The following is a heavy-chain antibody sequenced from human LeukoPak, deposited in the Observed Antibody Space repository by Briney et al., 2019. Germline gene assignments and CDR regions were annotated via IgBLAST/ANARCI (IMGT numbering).Heavy chain of an antibody. J-gene: IGHJ4*02. CDR2: IYYSGST. Sequence: SETLSLTCTVSGGSIGSYYWSWIRQPPGKGLEWIGYIYYSGSTNYNSSLKSRVTISVDTSKNQFSLKLSSVTAADTAVYYCARGFEGYYGSGSYYLFDYWGQGTLVTVSS. V-gene: IGHV4-59*01. CDR3: ARGFEGYYGSGSYYLFDY. D-gene: IGHD3-10*01. CDR1: GGSIGSYY.